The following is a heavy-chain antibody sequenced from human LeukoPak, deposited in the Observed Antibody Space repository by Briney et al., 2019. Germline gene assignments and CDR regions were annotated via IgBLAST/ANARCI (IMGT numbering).Heavy chain of an antibody. J-gene: IGHJ6*02. D-gene: IGHD3-3*01. CDR2: ISYHGSNK. CDR3: ARVHTYDFWSGYLVDYYYYYGMDV. CDR1: GFTFSSYA. V-gene: IGHV3-30*04. Sequence: PGRSLRLSCAASGFTFSSYAMHWVRQATGKGLEWVAVISYHGSNKYYADSVKGRFTISRDNSKNTLYLQMNSLRAEDTAVYYCARVHTYDFWSGYLVDYYYYYGMDVWGQGTTVTVSS.